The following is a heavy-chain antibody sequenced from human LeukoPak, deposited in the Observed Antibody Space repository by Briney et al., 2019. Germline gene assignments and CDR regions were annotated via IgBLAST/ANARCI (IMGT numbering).Heavy chain of an antibody. D-gene: IGHD3-16*01. Sequence: SETLSLTCTVSGYSISSGYYWGWIRPPPGKGLEWIGSIYHSGRTFYNPSLKSRVTISVDTSKNQFSLKLTSVTAADTAVYYCARGGVLKSVDYWGQGTLVAVSS. CDR3: ARGGVLKSVDY. J-gene: IGHJ4*02. CDR2: IYHSGRT. CDR1: GYSISSGYY. V-gene: IGHV4-38-2*02.